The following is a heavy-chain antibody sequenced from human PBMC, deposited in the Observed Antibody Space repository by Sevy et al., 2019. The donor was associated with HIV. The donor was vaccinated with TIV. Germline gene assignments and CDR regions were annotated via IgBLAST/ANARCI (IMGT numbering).Heavy chain of an antibody. V-gene: IGHV3-21*01. CDR2: VSATGQYI. CDR3: ARIKYSTTEIWGMDV. D-gene: IGHD4-4*01. Sequence: GGSLRLSCAASGFTFTDHTINWVRQAPGKGLEWVASVSATGQYIFYADSVKGRFSVSRDNAKNSVYLQMNSLRADDTALYYCARIKYSTTEIWGMDVWGQGTTVTVSS. CDR1: GFTFTDHT. J-gene: IGHJ6*02.